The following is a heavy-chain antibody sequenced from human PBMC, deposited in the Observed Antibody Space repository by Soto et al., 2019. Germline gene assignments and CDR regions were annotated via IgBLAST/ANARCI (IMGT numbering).Heavy chain of an antibody. CDR3: ARDGRLASLGDY. CDR1: GFTFTRSA. V-gene: IGHV1-58*02. D-gene: IGHD6-19*01. Sequence: SVKFSCKASGFTFTRSAMQWVRQARGQRLEWIGWIVVGSGNTNYAQKFQERVTITRDMSTSTAYMELSSLRSADTAVYYCARDGRLASLGDYWGQGTLVTVFS. CDR2: IVVGSGNT. J-gene: IGHJ4*02.